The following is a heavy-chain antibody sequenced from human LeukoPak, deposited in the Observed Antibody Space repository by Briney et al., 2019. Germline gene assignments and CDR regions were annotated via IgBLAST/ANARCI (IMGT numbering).Heavy chain of an antibody. CDR3: ARKGVLTGYDYYYYYYGMDV. J-gene: IGHJ6*02. CDR2: ISSSGSTI. V-gene: IGHV3-11*01. D-gene: IGHD3-9*01. Sequence: GGSLRLSCAASGFTFSDYYMSWIRQAPGKGLEWVSYISSSGSTIYYADSVKGRFTISRDNAKNPLYLQMNSLRAEDTAVYYCARKGVLTGYDYYYYYYGMDVWGQGTTVTVSS. CDR1: GFTFSDYY.